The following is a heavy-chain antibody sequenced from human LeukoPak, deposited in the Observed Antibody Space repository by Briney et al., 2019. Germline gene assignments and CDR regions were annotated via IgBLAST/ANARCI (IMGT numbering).Heavy chain of an antibody. CDR2: IYYSGST. J-gene: IGHJ6*02. D-gene: IGHD2-2*01. CDR1: GGSFSSYY. CDR3: ARHVGFIVPYGMDV. Sequence: SETLSLTCAVYGGSFSSYYWSWIRQPPGKGLEWIGYIYYSGSTNYNPSLKSRVTISVDTSKNQFSLKLSSVTAADTAVYYCARHVGFIVPYGMDVWGQGTTVTVSS. V-gene: IGHV4-59*08.